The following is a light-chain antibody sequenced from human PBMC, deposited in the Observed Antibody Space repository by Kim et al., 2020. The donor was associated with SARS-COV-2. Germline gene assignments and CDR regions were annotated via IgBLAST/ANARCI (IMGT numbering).Light chain of an antibody. CDR2: GIH. CDR3: SAWDDRLNAYV. V-gene: IGLV1-44*01. CDR1: SSNIESNS. J-gene: IGLJ1*01. Sequence: ELTQPPSASGTPGQRVTISCSGSSSNIESNSVSWYQQLPGTAPKLLMYGIHQRPSGVPDRFSGSKSGTSASMAISDFQSEDDADYYCSAWDDRLNAYVFEPGNKETVI.